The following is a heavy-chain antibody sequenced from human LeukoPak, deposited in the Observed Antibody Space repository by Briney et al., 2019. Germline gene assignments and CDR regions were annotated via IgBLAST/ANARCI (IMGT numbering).Heavy chain of an antibody. J-gene: IGHJ1*01. V-gene: IGHV3-33*06. CDR2: IWYDGSKK. CDR3: ANSYYDSSGYYTQH. D-gene: IGHD3-22*01. CDR1: GFTFSSYG. Sequence: GGSLRLSCAASGFTFSSYGMHWVRQAPGKGLEWVAVIWYDGSKKYYADSVKGRFTISRDNSENTLYLQMNSLRAEDTAVYYCANSYYDSSGYYTQHWGQGTLVTVSS.